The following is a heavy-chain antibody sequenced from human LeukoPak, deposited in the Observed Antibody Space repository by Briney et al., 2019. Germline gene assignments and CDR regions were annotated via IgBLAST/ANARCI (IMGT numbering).Heavy chain of an antibody. CDR1: GYTFTSCG. Sequence: ASVKVSCKASGYTFTSCGISWVRQAPGQGLEWMGWISAYNGNTNYAQKLQGRVTMTTDTSTSTAYMELRSLRSDDTAVYYCARFLAYAYWFDPWGQGTLVTVSS. V-gene: IGHV1-18*01. D-gene: IGHD3-3*01. J-gene: IGHJ5*02. CDR2: ISAYNGNT. CDR3: ARFLAYAYWFDP.